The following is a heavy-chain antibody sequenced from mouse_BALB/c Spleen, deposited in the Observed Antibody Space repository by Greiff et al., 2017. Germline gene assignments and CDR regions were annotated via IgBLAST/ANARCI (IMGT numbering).Heavy chain of an antibody. CDR1: GFNIKDTY. J-gene: IGHJ2*01. Sequence: VQLQQSGAELVKPGASVKLSCTASGFNIKDTYMHWVKQRPEQGLEWIGRIDPANGNTKYDPKFQGKATITADTSSNTAYLQLSSLTSEDTAVYYCARSYGSSYYFDDWGQGTTLTVSA. CDR3: ARSYGSSYYFDD. V-gene: IGHV14-3*02. CDR2: IDPANGNT. D-gene: IGHD1-1*01.